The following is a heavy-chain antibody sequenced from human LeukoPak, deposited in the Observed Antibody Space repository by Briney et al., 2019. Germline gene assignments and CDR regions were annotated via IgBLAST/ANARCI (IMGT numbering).Heavy chain of an antibody. CDR1: GFTFSTYT. Sequence: GGSLRLSCAASGFTFSTYTMNWVGHAPGKGLEWVSTISGTGGTTLYADSVKGRFTISRDSSKNTRYLQMNSLRAVDTAVYYCAKLVFSSSGYFDYWGHGTLVTVSS. CDR2: ISGTGGTT. D-gene: IGHD3-10*01. J-gene: IGHJ4*01. V-gene: IGHV3-23*01. CDR3: AKLVFSSSGYFDY.